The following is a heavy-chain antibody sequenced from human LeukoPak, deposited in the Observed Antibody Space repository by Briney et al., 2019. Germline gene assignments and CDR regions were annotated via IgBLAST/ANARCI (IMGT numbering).Heavy chain of an antibody. CDR3: VRGYSFGPYGMDV. V-gene: IGHV3-64D*09. CDR1: GFTVSSNY. D-gene: IGHD2-15*01. Sequence: PGGSLRLSCAPSGFTVSSNYMSWVRQAPGKGLEYVSAISDSGGSTYYADSVKGRFTISRDNSKNTLYLQMSSLRAEDTAVYFCVRGYSFGPYGMDVWGQGTTVTVSS. CDR2: ISDSGGST. J-gene: IGHJ6*02.